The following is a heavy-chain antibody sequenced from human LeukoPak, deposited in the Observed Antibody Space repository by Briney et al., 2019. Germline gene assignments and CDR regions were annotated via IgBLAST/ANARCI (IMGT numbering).Heavy chain of an antibody. Sequence: PSETLSLTFTVSGGAISSSSYYWGCIRQPPGKGLEWIGTIHDSGSTYYNPPLKSRVTISGDTSKNQFSLKLSSVTAADTAVYYCARHVSDSSSWYPFDYWGQGTLVTVSS. D-gene: IGHD6-13*01. CDR2: IHDSGST. CDR3: ARHVSDSSSWYPFDY. J-gene: IGHJ4*02. CDR1: GGAISSSSYY. V-gene: IGHV4-39*01.